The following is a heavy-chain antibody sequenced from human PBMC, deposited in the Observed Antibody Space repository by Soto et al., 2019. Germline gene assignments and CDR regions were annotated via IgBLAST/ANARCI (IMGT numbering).Heavy chain of an antibody. Sequence: ASETLSLTCTVSGGSISSYYWSWIRQPPGKGLEWIGYIYYSGSTNYNPSLKSRVTISVDTSKNKFSLKLSSVTAADTAVYYGARYGSGPDNWFDPWGQGTLVTVSS. J-gene: IGHJ5*02. V-gene: IGHV4-59*01. CDR1: GGSISSYY. CDR3: ARYGSGPDNWFDP. D-gene: IGHD3-10*01. CDR2: IYYSGST.